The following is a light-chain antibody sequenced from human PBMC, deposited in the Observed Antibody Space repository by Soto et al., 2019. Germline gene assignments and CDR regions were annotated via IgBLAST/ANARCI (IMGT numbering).Light chain of an antibody. Sequence: DIQMAQSPSSLSASVGDRVTITCRASQNININLNWYQQKPGKAPKVLIYAASSLQSGVPSRFSGSGSGTDFTLTISSLQPEDFATYYCQQSSSIPRTFGQGTKLEIK. J-gene: IGKJ2*01. CDR3: QQSSSIPRT. V-gene: IGKV1-39*01. CDR2: AAS. CDR1: QNININ.